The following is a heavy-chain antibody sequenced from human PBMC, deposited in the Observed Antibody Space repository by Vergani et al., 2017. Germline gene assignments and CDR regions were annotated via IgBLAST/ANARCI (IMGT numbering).Heavy chain of an antibody. CDR2: IRYDGSNK. V-gene: IGHV3-30*02. CDR3: ARESRRVVATIDFDY. CDR1: GFTFSSYG. J-gene: IGHJ4*02. D-gene: IGHD5-12*01. Sequence: QVQLVESGGGVVQPGGSLRLSCAASGFTFSSYGMHWVRQAPGKGLEWVAFIRYDGSNKYYADSVKGRFTISRDNSKNTLYLQMNSLRAEDTAVYYCARESRRVVATIDFDYWGQGTLVTVSS.